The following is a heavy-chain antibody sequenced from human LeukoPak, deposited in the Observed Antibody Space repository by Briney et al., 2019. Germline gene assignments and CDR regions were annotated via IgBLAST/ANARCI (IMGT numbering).Heavy chain of an antibody. D-gene: IGHD6-19*01. CDR3: AGSSGWSFFDY. Sequence: PSETLSLTCTVSGGSISSYYWSWIRQPPGKGLEWIGYIYYSGSTNYNPSLKSRVIISLDTSKNQFSLKLSSATAADTAVYYCAGSSGWSFFDYWGQGTLVTVSS. J-gene: IGHJ4*02. V-gene: IGHV4-59*08. CDR1: GGSISSYY. CDR2: IYYSGST.